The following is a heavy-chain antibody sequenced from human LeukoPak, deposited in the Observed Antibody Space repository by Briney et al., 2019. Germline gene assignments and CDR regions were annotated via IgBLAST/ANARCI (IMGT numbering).Heavy chain of an antibody. CDR2: IYSGETT. CDR3: ARRAGGYSHPYDY. V-gene: IGHV3-53*01. J-gene: IGHJ4*02. CDR1: GFNVSDNY. Sequence: GGSLRLSCAVSGFNVSDNYMSWVRQAPGRGLEWVSLIYSGETTLYADSVKGRFTISRDISKNTLYLQMNSLGAEDTAMYYCARRAGGYSHPYDYWGQGILVTVSS. D-gene: IGHD4-23*01.